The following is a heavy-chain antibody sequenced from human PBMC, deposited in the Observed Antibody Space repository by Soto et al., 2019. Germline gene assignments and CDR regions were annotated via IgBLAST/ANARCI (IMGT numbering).Heavy chain of an antibody. D-gene: IGHD2-15*01. CDR3: ARLRLRYCSGGSCLSDAFEI. CDR1: GGSISSGDYY. CDR2: IYYSGST. J-gene: IGHJ3*02. Sequence: PSETLSLTCTVSGGSISSGDYYWSWIRQPPGKGLEWIGYIYYSGSTYYNPSLKSRVTISVDTSKNQFSLKLSSVTAADTAVYYCARLRLRYCSGGSCLSDAFEIWGQGTMVTVSS. V-gene: IGHV4-30-4*01.